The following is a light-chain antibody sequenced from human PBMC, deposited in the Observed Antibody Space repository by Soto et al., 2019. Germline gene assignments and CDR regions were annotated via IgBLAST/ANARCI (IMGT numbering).Light chain of an antibody. CDR1: QGISSY. CDR2: AAS. CDR3: QQLNSYPRT. Sequence: DIQLTQSPSFLSASVGDRVTITCRASQGISSYLAWYQQKPGKAPTLLIYAASTLQSGVPSRFSGSGSGTEFTLTISSLQPEDFATYYCQQLNSYPRTFGGGTKVDIK. J-gene: IGKJ4*01. V-gene: IGKV1-9*01.